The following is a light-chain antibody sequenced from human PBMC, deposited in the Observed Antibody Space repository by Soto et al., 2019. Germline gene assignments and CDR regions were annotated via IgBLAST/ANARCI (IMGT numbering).Light chain of an antibody. CDR3: SSYTTSTTRII. CDR1: SSDVGGYNH. J-gene: IGLJ2*01. Sequence: QSALTQPASVSGSPGQSITISCTGSSSDVGGYNHVSWYQQHPGKAPKLMIYEVSKRPSGVSNRFSGSKSGNTASLTISGLQAEDEADYYCSSYTTSTTRIIFGGGTKVTVL. V-gene: IGLV2-14*01. CDR2: EVS.